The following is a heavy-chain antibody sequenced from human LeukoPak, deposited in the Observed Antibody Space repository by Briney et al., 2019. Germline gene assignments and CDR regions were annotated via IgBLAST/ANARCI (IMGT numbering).Heavy chain of an antibody. D-gene: IGHD1-26*01. V-gene: IGHV1-18*01. J-gene: IGHJ4*02. CDR1: GYSFTSYG. CDR3: ARGGKNYFDF. Sequence: ASVKVSCKASGYSFTSYGISWVREAPGRGLEWVGYISAYDGETRYAQKFQGRVTLTTDTSTGTVYMEMRRLRSDDTAVYYCARGGKNYFDFWGQGTLVTVSS. CDR2: ISAYDGET.